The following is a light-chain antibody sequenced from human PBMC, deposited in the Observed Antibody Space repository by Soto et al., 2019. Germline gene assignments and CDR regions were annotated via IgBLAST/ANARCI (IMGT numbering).Light chain of an antibody. Sequence: QSVLTQPPSVSAAPGQRITISCSGSSSNIGKNYVSWYQQVPGTAPKLLIYDNNKRPSGIPDRFSGSKSVTSATLGITGLQTGDEADYYCGTWDNTQNGSVFGTGTKVTVL. CDR2: DNN. J-gene: IGLJ1*01. V-gene: IGLV1-51*01. CDR3: GTWDNTQNGSV. CDR1: SSNIGKNY.